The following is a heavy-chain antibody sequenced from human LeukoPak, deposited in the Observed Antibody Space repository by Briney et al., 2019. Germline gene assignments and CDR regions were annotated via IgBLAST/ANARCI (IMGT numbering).Heavy chain of an antibody. CDR2: ISYDGSNK. V-gene: IGHV3-30*04. CDR3: ARVGTLWFGELYDAFDI. D-gene: IGHD3-10*01. J-gene: IGHJ3*02. CDR1: GFTFSSYA. Sequence: GGSLRLSCAASGFTFSSYAMHWVRQAPGKGLEWVAVISYDGSNKYYADSVKGRFTISRDNSKNTLYLQMNSLRAEDTAVYYCARVGTLWFGELYDAFDIWSQGTMVTVSS.